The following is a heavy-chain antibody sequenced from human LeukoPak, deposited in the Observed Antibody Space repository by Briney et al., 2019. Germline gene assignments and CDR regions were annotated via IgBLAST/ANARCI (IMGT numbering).Heavy chain of an antibody. D-gene: IGHD5-12*01. CDR2: IYYSGST. CDR3: ARLRRDGYNFDY. CDR1: GGSISSSSYY. V-gene: IGHV4-39*01. J-gene: IGHJ4*02. Sequence: SETLSLTCTVSGGSISSSSYYWGWIRQPPGKGLEWIGSIYYSGSTYYNPSLKSRVTISVDTSKNQFSLKLSSVPAADTAVYYCARLRRDGYNFDYWGQGTLVTVSS.